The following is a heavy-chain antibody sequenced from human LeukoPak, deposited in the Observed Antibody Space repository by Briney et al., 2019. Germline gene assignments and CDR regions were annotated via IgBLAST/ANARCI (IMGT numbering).Heavy chain of an antibody. CDR2: IIPIFGTA. CDR1: GDTFSSYA. CDR3: ARGAFLEWLLCLDY. V-gene: IGHV1-69*05. Sequence: GSSVKVSCKASGDTFSSYAISWVRQAPGQGLEWMGGIIPIFGTANYAQKFQGRVTITTDESTSTAYMELSSLRSEDTAVYYCARGAFLEWLLCLDYWGQGTLVTVSS. D-gene: IGHD3-3*02. J-gene: IGHJ4*02.